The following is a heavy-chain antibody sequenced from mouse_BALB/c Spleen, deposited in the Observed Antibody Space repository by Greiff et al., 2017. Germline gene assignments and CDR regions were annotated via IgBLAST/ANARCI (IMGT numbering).Heavy chain of an antibody. V-gene: IGHV5-15*02. J-gene: IGHJ4*01. Sequence: DVQLMESGGGLVQPGGSRKLSCAASGFTFSDYGMAWVRQAPGKGPEWVAFISNLAYSIYYADTVTGRFTISRENAKNTLYLEMSSLRSEDTAMYYCARYGYDSAMDDWGQGTSVTVSS. CDR3: ARYGYDSAMDD. CDR1: GFTFSDYG. D-gene: IGHD2-2*01. CDR2: ISNLAYSI.